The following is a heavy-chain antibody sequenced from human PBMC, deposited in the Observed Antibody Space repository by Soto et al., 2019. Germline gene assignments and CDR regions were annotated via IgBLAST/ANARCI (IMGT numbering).Heavy chain of an antibody. J-gene: IGHJ4*02. CDR3: ARGGSIAARQWLRPNKYYFDY. CDR1: GDSVSSNSAA. D-gene: IGHD6-6*01. CDR2: TYYRSKWYN. V-gene: IGHV6-1*01. Sequence: PSQTLSLTCAISGDSVSSNSAAWNWIRQSPSRGLEWLGRTYYRSKWYNDYAVSVKSRITINPDTSKNQFSLQLNSVTPEDTAVYYCARGGSIAARQWLRPNKYYFDYWGQGTLVTVSS.